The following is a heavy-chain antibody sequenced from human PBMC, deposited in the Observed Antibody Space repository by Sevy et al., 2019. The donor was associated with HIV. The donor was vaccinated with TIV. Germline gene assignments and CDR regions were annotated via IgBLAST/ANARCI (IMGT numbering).Heavy chain of an antibody. J-gene: IGHJ3*02. Sequence: GRSLRLSCAASGFSVSDTYMSWVRQAPGKGLEWVSVIYSGDKTYHADSVKGRFTISRDSSKNTIYLQLNSLRTEDTAVYYCARLNVYYYDDDGYYTTGNAFDIWGQGTMVTVSS. CDR1: GFSVSDTY. V-gene: IGHV3-53*01. CDR2: IYSGDKT. CDR3: ARLNVYYYDDDGYYTTGNAFDI. D-gene: IGHD3-22*01.